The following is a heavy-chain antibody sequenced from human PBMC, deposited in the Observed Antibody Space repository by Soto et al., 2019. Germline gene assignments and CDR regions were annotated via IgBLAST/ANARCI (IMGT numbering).Heavy chain of an antibody. V-gene: IGHV1-24*01. Sequence: QVQLVQSGAEVKKPGASVKVSCKVSGYTLTELSMHWVRQAPGKGLEWMGGFDPEDGETIYAQKFQGRVTMTEDTSTDTAYMELSSLRSEDTAVYYCATDRRIVGATTWGWGCFDRWGQGTLVTVSS. J-gene: IGHJ5*02. CDR2: FDPEDGET. CDR1: GYTLTELS. D-gene: IGHD1-26*01. CDR3: ATDRRIVGATTWGWGCFDR.